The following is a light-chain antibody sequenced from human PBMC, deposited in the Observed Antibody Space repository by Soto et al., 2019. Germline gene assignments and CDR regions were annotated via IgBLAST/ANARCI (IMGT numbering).Light chain of an antibody. CDR3: SSYAGSNNFGV. V-gene: IGLV2-8*01. Sequence: QSALTQPPSASGSPGQSVTISCTGTSSDVGGYNYVSWYQQHPGKAPKLMIYEVSKRPSGVPDRFSGSKSGNTASPTVSGLQAEDEADYYCSSYAGSNNFGVFGGGTKVTVL. CDR2: EVS. J-gene: IGLJ2*01. CDR1: SSDVGGYNY.